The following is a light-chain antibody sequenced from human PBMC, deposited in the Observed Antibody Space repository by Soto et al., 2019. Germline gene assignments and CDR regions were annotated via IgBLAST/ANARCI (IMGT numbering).Light chain of an antibody. CDR2: AAS. CDR1: QGISSY. V-gene: IGKV1-9*01. J-gene: IGKJ4*01. Sequence: IQLTQSPSSLSASVGDRVTITCRASQGISSYLAWYQQKPGKAPKLLIYAASTLQSGVPSRFSGSGSGTDFTLTISSLQPEDSATYYCQQASGFPLTFGGGTKVDIK. CDR3: QQASGFPLT.